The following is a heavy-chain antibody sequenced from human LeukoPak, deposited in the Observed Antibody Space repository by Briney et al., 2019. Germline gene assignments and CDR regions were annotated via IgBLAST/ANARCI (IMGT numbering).Heavy chain of an antibody. J-gene: IGHJ5*02. Sequence: PSQTLSLTCTVSGGSISSGSYYWSWIRQPPGKGLGWIGYIYYSGSTNYNPSLKSRVTISVDTSKNQFSLKLSSVTAADTAVYYCATRRDGYNQGDNWFDPWGQGTLVTVSS. CDR3: ATRRDGYNQGDNWFDP. CDR2: IYYSGST. V-gene: IGHV4-61*01. D-gene: IGHD5-24*01. CDR1: GGSISSGSYY.